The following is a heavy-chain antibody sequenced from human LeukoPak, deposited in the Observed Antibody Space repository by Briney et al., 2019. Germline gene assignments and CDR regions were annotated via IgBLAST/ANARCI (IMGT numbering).Heavy chain of an antibody. Sequence: ASVKVSCKASGYTFNSYLISWVRQAPGQGLEWMGWIGGHNGHTDYAQKFKDRVTLTTDTSTSTAYMELRSLTSDDTAVYFCARIWAELQLVSDFWGQGTLVTVSP. CDR2: IGGHNGHT. D-gene: IGHD1-26*01. J-gene: IGHJ4*02. V-gene: IGHV1-18*01. CDR1: GYTFNSYL. CDR3: ARIWAELQLVSDF.